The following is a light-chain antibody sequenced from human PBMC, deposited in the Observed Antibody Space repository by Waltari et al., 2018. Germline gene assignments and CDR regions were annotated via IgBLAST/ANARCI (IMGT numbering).Light chain of an antibody. CDR2: DVS. CDR1: RSDVGGYNY. CDR3: SSYTSSTVV. V-gene: IGLV2-14*03. Sequence: QSALTQPASVSGSPGQSITISCTGTRSDVGGYNYVSWYQQHPGKAPKLMIYDVSNRPSGVSNRFSDSKSGNTASLTISGLQAEDEADYYCSSYTSSTVVFGGGAKLTVL. J-gene: IGLJ2*01.